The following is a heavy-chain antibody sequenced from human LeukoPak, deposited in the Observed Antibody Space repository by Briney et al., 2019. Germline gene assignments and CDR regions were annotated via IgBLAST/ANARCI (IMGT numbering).Heavy chain of an antibody. D-gene: IGHD6-19*01. Sequence: GGSLRLSCAASGFTFTMFSMNWLRQAPGKGLEWIAFIRGRSDTTYYADSVQGRFTISRDNAEDSVYLQMNSLRAEDTAVYYCAKTRQLTVAGGGFDYWGQGTLVTVSS. J-gene: IGHJ4*02. CDR2: IRGRSDTT. CDR3: AKTRQLTVAGGGFDY. CDR1: GFTFTMFS. V-gene: IGHV3-48*01.